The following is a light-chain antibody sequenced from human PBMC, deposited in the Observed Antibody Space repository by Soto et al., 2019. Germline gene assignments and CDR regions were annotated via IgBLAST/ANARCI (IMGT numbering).Light chain of an antibody. V-gene: IGKV3-15*01. J-gene: IGKJ1*01. CDR2: GTS. Sequence: IVMTEFPATLSMSPGESATLSCRASQNISTNLAWYQQKPGQSPRLLMYGTSTGATGIPARFSGGGSGTESTLTISSLQSEDFAVYYCQQYNNWPPSFGQGTKVDI. CDR3: QQYNNWPPS. CDR1: QNISTN.